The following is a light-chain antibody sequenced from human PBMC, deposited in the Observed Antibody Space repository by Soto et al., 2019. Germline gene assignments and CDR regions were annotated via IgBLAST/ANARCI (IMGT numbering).Light chain of an antibody. Sequence: EIVLTQSPATLSSFPGDRATLSCRASQYINTRLAWYQHRPGQAPRLLIYQTSIRAAGIPARFSGSGSGTDFTLTINSLEPDDFLAYHCQQYSNWPPITFGQGTRLEIK. V-gene: IGKV3-11*01. CDR1: QYINTR. CDR2: QTS. J-gene: IGKJ5*01. CDR3: QQYSNWPPIT.